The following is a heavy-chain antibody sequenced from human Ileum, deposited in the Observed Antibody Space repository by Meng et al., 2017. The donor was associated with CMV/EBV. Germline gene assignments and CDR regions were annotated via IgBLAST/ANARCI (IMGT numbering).Heavy chain of an antibody. CDR2: IKQDGSEK. CDR1: EFTFSSYW. V-gene: IGHV3-7*01. CDR3: ARGYSTSSRGPSFDY. Sequence: GESLKISCEASEFTFSSYWMNWVRQAPGKGLEWVAKIKQDGSEKYYVDSVKGRFTISRDNAKNSLYLQMNSLRAEDTAVYYCARGYSTSSRGPSFDYWGQGTLVTGSS. J-gene: IGHJ4*02. D-gene: IGHD6-6*01.